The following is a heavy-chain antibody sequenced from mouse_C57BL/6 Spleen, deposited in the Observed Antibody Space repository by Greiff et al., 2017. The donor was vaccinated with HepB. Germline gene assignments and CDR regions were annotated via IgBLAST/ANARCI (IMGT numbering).Heavy chain of an antibody. J-gene: IGHJ3*01. Sequence: VQGVESGAELVRPGASVTLSCKASGYTFTDYEMHWVKQTPVHGLEWIGAIDPETGCTAYNQKFKGKAILTADKSSSTAYMELRSLTSEDSAVYYCTRAAYGSSPAWFAYWGQGTLVTVSA. D-gene: IGHD1-1*01. CDR2: IDPETGCT. V-gene: IGHV1-15*01. CDR1: GYTFTDYE. CDR3: TRAAYGSSPAWFAY.